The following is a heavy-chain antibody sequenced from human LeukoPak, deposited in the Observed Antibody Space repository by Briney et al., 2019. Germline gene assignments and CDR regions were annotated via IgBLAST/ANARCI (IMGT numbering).Heavy chain of an antibody. Sequence: PGGSLRLSCAASGFTFSSYWMHWVRQAPGKGLEWVSAISGSGGSTYYADSVKGRFTISRDNSKNTLYLQMNSLRAEDTAVYYCAKDKYYYDSSGSDQYDAFDIWGQGTMVTVSS. D-gene: IGHD3-22*01. J-gene: IGHJ3*02. CDR2: ISGSGGST. CDR3: AKDKYYYDSSGSDQYDAFDI. V-gene: IGHV3-23*01. CDR1: GFTFSSYW.